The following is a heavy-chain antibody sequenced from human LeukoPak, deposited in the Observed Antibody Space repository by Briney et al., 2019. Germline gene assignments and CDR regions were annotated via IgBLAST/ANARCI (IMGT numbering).Heavy chain of an antibody. CDR1: GFTFSSYG. Sequence: GGSLRLSCAASGFTFSSYGMHWVRQAPGKGLEWVAVIWYDGSKEYLADSVKGRFTISRDNSKNTVYLQMNSLKTEDTAVYYCAKSIGDSGDQWGQGTLVTVSS. J-gene: IGHJ4*02. CDR3: AKSIGDSGDQ. CDR2: IWYDGSKE. D-gene: IGHD3-10*01. V-gene: IGHV3-33*06.